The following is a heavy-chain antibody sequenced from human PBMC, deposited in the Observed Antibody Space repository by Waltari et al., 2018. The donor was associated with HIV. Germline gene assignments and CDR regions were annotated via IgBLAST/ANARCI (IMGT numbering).Heavy chain of an antibody. D-gene: IGHD6-19*01. Sequence: EVQLVESGGGLVKPGRSLRLSCTTSGFTFGDYAMSWFRQAPGKGREWGGFNQSKANGGTTEYGAAVKGRLTISRDDSERIAYLQMNSLKAGDTAVYYCSSTFSTGWYGEYWGQGSLVTVSS. CDR1: GFTFGDYA. CDR2: NQSKANGGTT. J-gene: IGHJ4*02. CDR3: SSTFSTGWYGEY. V-gene: IGHV3-49*05.